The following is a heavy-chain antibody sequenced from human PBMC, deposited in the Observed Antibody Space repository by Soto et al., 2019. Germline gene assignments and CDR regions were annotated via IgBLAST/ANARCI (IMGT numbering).Heavy chain of an antibody. CDR1: GYTFTSYG. V-gene: IGHV1-18*01. CDR3: ARDLSPGVVGATTGFDY. J-gene: IGHJ4*02. Sequence: ASVKVSCKASGYTFTSYGISWVRQAPGQGLEWMGWISAYNGNTNYAQKLQGRVTMTTDTSTSTAYMELRSLRSDDTAVYYCARDLSPGVVGATTGFDYWAQGTLVTVSS. CDR2: ISAYNGNT. D-gene: IGHD1-26*01.